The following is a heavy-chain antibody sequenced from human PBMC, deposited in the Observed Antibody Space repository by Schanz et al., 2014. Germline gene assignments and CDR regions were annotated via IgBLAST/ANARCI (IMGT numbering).Heavy chain of an antibody. D-gene: IGHD5-12*01. J-gene: IGHJ4*02. V-gene: IGHV1-69*04. CDR2: IIPILGIA. CDR1: GYDFHIYA. Sequence: QILLVQPGPEVKKPGASVTVSCKASGYDFHIYAYSWVRQAPGQGLEWMGRIIPILGIANYAQNFQGRVTITADKSTSTAYMELTSLRSEDTAVYYCARDFSAYVGNYFDYWGQGTLVTVSS. CDR3: ARDFSAYVGNYFDY.